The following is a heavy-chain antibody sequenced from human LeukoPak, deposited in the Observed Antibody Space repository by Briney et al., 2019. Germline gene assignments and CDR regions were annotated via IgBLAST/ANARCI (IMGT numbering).Heavy chain of an antibody. D-gene: IGHD6-6*01. V-gene: IGHV4-38-2*02. CDR3: ARGVARSSKFHFSYYFDY. CDR2: IYHSGST. Sequence: SETLSLTCTVSGNSISSGYYWGWTRQPPGRGLEWIGSIYHSGSTYYNPSLKSRVTISVDTSKNQFSLNLSSVTAADTAVYYCARGVARSSKFHFSYYFDYWGQGTLVTVSS. J-gene: IGHJ4*02. CDR1: GNSISSGYY.